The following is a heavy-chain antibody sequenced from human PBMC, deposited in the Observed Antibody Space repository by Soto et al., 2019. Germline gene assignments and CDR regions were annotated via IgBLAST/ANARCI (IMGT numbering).Heavy chain of an antibody. CDR1: GYSFTSYW. D-gene: IGHD3-10*01. CDR2: IDPSDSYT. J-gene: IGHJ3*02. Sequence: EVQLVQSGAEVKKPGESLRISCKGSGYSFTSYWISWVRQMPGKGLEWMGRIDPSDSYTNYSPSFQGHVTISADKSISTAYLQWSILKASDTAKYYCARPRYYGSGSYYIRPSGAFDIWGQGTMVTVSS. V-gene: IGHV5-10-1*03. CDR3: ARPRYYGSGSYYIRPSGAFDI.